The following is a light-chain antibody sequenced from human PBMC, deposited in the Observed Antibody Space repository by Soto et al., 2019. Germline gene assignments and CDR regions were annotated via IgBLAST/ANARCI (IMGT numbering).Light chain of an antibody. J-gene: IGKJ5*01. V-gene: IGKV3-20*01. CDR2: DAS. CDR3: QQHGISHIT. CDR1: QSVSSNY. Sequence: NILKQSPGTLSLSPEDRATLSCRASQSVSSNYLAWYQKKPGRAHRLLIYDASTRATGIPDRFSGSGSGTDFTLTISRLEPEDFAVYYCQQHGISHITFGQGALLEIK.